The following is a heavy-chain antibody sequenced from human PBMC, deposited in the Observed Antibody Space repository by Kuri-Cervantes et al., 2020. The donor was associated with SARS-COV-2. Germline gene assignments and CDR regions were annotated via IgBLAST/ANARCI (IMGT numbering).Heavy chain of an antibody. CDR3: ARDRMDSDYDFGNWFDP. V-gene: IGHV1-8*03. CDR1: GYTFTSYD. Sequence: ASVKVSCKASGYTFTSYDINWVRQATGQGLEWMGWMNPNSGNTGYAQKFQGRVTITRNTSISTAYMELSRLRSDDTAVYYCARDRMDSDYDFGNWFDPWGQGTLVTVSS. J-gene: IGHJ5*02. D-gene: IGHD3-3*01. CDR2: MNPNSGNT.